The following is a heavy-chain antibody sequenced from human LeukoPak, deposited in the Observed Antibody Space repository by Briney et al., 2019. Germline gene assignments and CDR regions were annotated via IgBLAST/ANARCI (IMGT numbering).Heavy chain of an antibody. CDR2: INPYSGGT. CDR3: ARAVTTTAQVDS. V-gene: IGHV1-2*02. D-gene: IGHD4-11*01. Sequence: GASVKVSCKASGYTFTSYGISWVRQAPGQGLEWMGWINPYSGGTNYAQKFQGRVTMTRDTSISTAYMELSRLRSDDTAVYYCARAVTTTAQVDSWGQGTLVTVSS. J-gene: IGHJ4*02. CDR1: GYTFTSYG.